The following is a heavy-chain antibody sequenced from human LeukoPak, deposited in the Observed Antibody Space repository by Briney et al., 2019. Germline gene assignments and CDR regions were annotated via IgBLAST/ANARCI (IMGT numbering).Heavy chain of an antibody. D-gene: IGHD1-26*01. J-gene: IGHJ4*02. V-gene: IGHV5-51*01. CDR1: EYSFATYW. CDR3: ARPLQGIVGATGFDY. CDR2: IYPSDSDT. Sequence: HGESLKISCQGSEYSFATYWIAWLRQMPGKGLEWMGIIYPSDSDTRYSPSFQGRVTISADKSIKTAYLQWSGLKASDTAMYYCARPLQGIVGATGFDYWGQGTLVTVSS.